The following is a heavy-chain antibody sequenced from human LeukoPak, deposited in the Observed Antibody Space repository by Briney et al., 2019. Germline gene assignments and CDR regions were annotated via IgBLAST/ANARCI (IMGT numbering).Heavy chain of an antibody. J-gene: IGHJ4*02. V-gene: IGHV3-7*01. Sequence: GGSLRLSCAASGFTFSRYWMSWMRQAPGKGLEWVANIKYDGSEDYYVDSVKGRFTISRDNAKNTLYLQSNSLRVEDTAVYYCKSGGAAPGSFDYWGQGTLVTVSS. CDR2: IKYDGSED. D-gene: IGHD1-1*01. CDR1: GFTFSRYW. CDR3: KSGGAAPGSFDY.